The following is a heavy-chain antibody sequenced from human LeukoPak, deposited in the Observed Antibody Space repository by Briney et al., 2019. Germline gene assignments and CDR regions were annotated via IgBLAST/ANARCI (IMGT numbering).Heavy chain of an antibody. CDR2: IYYTGTT. CDR1: GDSISSSY. J-gene: IGHJ5*02. V-gene: IGHV4-59*01. D-gene: IGHD3-22*01. Sequence: SETLSLTCTVSGDSISSSYWSWIRRPPGKTLEWIGYIYYTGTTNYNPSLKSRVTMSIDTSKNQFSLNLNSVTAADTAVYYCARGFYDSSGYSNCFDPWGQGTLVTVSS. CDR3: ARGFYDSSGYSNCFDP.